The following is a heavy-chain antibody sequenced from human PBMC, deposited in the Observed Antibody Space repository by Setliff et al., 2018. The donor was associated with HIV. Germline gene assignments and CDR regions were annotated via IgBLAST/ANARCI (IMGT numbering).Heavy chain of an antibody. CDR2: VYHSGST. D-gene: IGHD3-10*01. CDR3: ARQPPLSALQVWFGDY. Sequence: SETLSLTCTVSGFSISTGRYWGWVRQSPGKGLEWIGSVYHSGSTYYAASLKSRVTISVDTSKNQFSLKLTSVTAADTAVYYCARQPPLSALQVWFGDYWGQGILVTVSS. CDR1: GFSISTGRY. J-gene: IGHJ4*02. V-gene: IGHV4-38-2*02.